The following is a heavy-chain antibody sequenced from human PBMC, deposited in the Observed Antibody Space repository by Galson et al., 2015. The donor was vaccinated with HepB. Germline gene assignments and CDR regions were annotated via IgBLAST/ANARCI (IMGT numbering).Heavy chain of an antibody. J-gene: IGHJ6*02. CDR3: AKSPGYISTKYPVGGMDV. Sequence: SLRLSCAASGFSFSTYAMTWVRQAPGKGLEWVSGISASGASTYYAESVEGRVTISRDNSKNTLDLQMNSLRVEDSAVYYCAKSPGYISTKYPVGGMDVWGQGTTVTDSS. CDR1: GFSFSTYA. CDR2: ISASGAST. D-gene: IGHD2-2*01. V-gene: IGHV3-23*01.